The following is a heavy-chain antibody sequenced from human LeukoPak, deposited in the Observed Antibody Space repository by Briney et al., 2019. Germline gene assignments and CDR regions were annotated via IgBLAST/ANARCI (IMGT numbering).Heavy chain of an antibody. CDR1: GGSISSYY. V-gene: IGHV4-59*01. D-gene: IGHD1-1*01. CDR2: IYYSGST. CDR3: ARDSTTSIDY. Sequence: PSETLSLTCTLSGGSISSYYWSWIRQPPGKGLEWIGYIYYSGSTNYNPSLKSRVTISVDTSKNQFSLKLSSVTAADTAVYYCARDSTTSIDYWGQGTLVTVSS. J-gene: IGHJ4*02.